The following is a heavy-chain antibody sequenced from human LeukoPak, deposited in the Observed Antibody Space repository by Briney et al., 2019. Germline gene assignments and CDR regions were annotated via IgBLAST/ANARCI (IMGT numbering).Heavy chain of an antibody. CDR3: ARFQGAYDSSGYYRLYYYYGMDV. J-gene: IGHJ6*02. V-gene: IGHV4-34*01. CDR1: GGSFSGYY. D-gene: IGHD3-22*01. Sequence: PSETLSLTCAVYGGSFSGYYWSWIPQPPGKGLEWIGEINHSGSTNYNPSLKSRVTISVDTSKNQFSLKLSSVTAADTAVYYCARFQGAYDSSGYYRLYYYYGMDVWGQGTTVTVSS. CDR2: INHSGST.